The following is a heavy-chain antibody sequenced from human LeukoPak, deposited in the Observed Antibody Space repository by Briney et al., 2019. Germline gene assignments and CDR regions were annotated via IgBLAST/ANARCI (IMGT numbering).Heavy chain of an antibody. CDR2: INQDGSEK. CDR1: GLIFRSYW. Sequence: GGSLRLSCAVSGLIFRSYWMSWVRQAPGKGLEWVANINQDGSEKYFVGSVKGRFTISRDNAKNSLHLQMNTLRAEDTAVYYCARERDGRFFDYWGQGTLVTVSS. CDR3: ARERDGRFFDY. V-gene: IGHV3-7*01. J-gene: IGHJ4*02. D-gene: IGHD5-24*01.